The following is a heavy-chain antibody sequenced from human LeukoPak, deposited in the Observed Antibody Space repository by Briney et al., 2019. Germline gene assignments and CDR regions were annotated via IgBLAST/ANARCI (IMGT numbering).Heavy chain of an antibody. V-gene: IGHV3-23*01. CDR1: GFTFSSYA. J-gene: IGHJ4*02. Sequence: GGFLRLSCVASGFTFSSYAMSWVRQAPGKGLEWVSGISGSGGSTYYADSVKGRFTISRDNSKNTLFLQMNSLRAEDTAVYYCAKETYSSGWYPYFDYWGQGTLVTASS. CDR2: ISGSGGST. CDR3: AKETYSSGWYPYFDY. D-gene: IGHD6-19*01.